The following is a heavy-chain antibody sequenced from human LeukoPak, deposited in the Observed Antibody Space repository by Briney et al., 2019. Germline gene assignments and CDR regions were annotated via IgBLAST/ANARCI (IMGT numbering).Heavy chain of an antibody. Sequence: GGSLRLSCAASRFTFSSYGMYWVRQAPGKGLEWVAFIRYDGSNKYYADSVKGRFTISTDNAKKTLYLQMNSLRVEDTAVYYCLTVVETTIAAFDIWGQGTMVTVSS. CDR1: RFTFSSYG. D-gene: IGHD1-26*01. CDR2: IRYDGSNK. CDR3: LTVVETTIAAFDI. J-gene: IGHJ3*02. V-gene: IGHV3-30*02.